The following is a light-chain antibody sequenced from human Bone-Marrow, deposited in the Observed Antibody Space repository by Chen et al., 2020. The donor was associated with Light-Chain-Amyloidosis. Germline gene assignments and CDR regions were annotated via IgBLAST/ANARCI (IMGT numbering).Light chain of an antibody. CDR3: QSADSSGTYEVI. V-gene: IGLV3-25*03. CDR2: RDT. Sequence: SYELTQPPSVSVSPGQTARIPCSGDDLPTKYAYWYQQKPGQAPVLVIHRDTERPSGISERFSGSSSGKTATVTISGVQAEDEAYYHCQSADSSGTYEVIFGGGTKLTVL. CDR1: DLPTKY. J-gene: IGLJ2*01.